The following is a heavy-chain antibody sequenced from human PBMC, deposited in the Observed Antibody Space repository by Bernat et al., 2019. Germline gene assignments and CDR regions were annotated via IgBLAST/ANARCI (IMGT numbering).Heavy chain of an antibody. CDR2: IWYDGSNK. J-gene: IGHJ4*02. CDR1: GFTFSSYG. D-gene: IGHD2-2*03. Sequence: QVQLVESGGGVVQPGRSLRLSCAASGFTFSSYGMHWVRQAPGKGLEWVAVIWYDGSNKYYADSVKGRFTISRDNSKNTLYLQMNSLKTEDTAVYYCTRLDIVVVPAGVEDYWGQGTLVTVSS. V-gene: IGHV3-33*01. CDR3: TRLDIVVVPAGVEDY.